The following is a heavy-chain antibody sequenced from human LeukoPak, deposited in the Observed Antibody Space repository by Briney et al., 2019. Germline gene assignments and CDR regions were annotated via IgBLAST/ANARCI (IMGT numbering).Heavy chain of an antibody. J-gene: IGHJ4*02. V-gene: IGHV4-39*01. D-gene: IGHD2-15*01. CDR1: GGSISSSSYY. CDR3: ARQDIVVVVAATDYFDY. Sequence: PSETLPLTCTVPGGSISSSSYYWGWIRQPPGKGLEWIGSIYYSGSTYYNPSLKSRVTISVDTSKNQFSLKLSSVTAADTAVYYCARQDIVVVVAATDYFDYWGQGTLVTVSS. CDR2: IYYSGST.